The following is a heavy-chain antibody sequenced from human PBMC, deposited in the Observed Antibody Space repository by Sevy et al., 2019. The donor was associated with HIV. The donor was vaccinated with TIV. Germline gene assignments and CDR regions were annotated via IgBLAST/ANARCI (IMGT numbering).Heavy chain of an antibody. Sequence: YLRLSCAASGFTFSSYGMHWVRQAPGKGLERVAVIWYDGSNKYYADSVKGRFTVSRYNSKNTLYLQMNSLRAEDTAVYYWSRDRSSSRPKYFQHWGQGTLVIVSS. CDR2: IWYDGSNK. CDR3: SRDRSSSRPKYFQH. CDR1: GFTFSSYG. V-gene: IGHV3-33*04. J-gene: IGHJ1*01. D-gene: IGHD6-13*01.